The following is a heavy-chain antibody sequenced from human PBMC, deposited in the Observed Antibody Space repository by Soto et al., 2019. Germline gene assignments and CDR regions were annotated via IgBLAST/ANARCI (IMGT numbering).Heavy chain of an antibody. CDR3: ARSEVLRFLEWLLPPWFDP. V-gene: IGHV3-21*01. Sequence: GGSLRLSCAASGFTFSSYSLNWVRQAPGKGLEWVSSISSSSSYIYDADSVKGRFTISRDNAKNSLYLQMNSLRAEDTAVYYCARSEVLRFLEWLLPPWFDPWGQGTLVTVSS. J-gene: IGHJ5*02. CDR2: ISSSSSYI. CDR1: GFTFSSYS. D-gene: IGHD3-3*01.